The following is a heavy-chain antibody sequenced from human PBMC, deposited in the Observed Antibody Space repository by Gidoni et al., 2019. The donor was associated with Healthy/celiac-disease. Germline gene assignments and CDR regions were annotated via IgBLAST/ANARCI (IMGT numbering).Heavy chain of an antibody. CDR1: VGTFTSYT. J-gene: IGHJ1*01. CDR3: ASLLGRGSYTEYFQH. V-gene: IGHV1-69*02. D-gene: IGHD1-26*01. Sequence: QVQLVQSGAEVKTPGSSVKVACKASVGTFTSYTISWVRQAPGQGLEWMGRIIPILGIANYAQKFQGRVTITADKSTSTAYMELSSLRSEDTAVYYCASLLGRGSYTEYFQHWGQGTLVTVSS. CDR2: IIPILGIA.